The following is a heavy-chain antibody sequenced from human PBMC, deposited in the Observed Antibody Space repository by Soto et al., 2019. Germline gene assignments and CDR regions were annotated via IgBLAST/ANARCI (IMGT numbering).Heavy chain of an antibody. CDR2: IIPIFNTT. V-gene: IGHV1-69*06. CDR1: GGAFSAYA. CDR3: ARDKDSWMYVSYYYGMDV. J-gene: IGHJ6*02. Sequence: QVQLVQSGAEVKKPGSSVKVSCKASGGAFSAYAICWVRQAPGKGLEWMGGIIPIFNTTTYAQKFQGRVTITADKSTSTAYMELSSLRSEDSAVYYCARDKDSWMYVSYYYGMDVWGQGTTVTVSS. D-gene: IGHD2-8*01.